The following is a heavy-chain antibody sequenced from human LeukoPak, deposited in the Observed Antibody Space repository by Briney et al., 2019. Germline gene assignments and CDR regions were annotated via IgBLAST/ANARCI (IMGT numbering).Heavy chain of an antibody. D-gene: IGHD4-23*01. J-gene: IGHJ4*02. V-gene: IGHV3-30-3*01. Sequence: GGSLRLSCAASGFTFSSYAMYWVRQAPGKGLEWVAVTSYDGSDKYFADSVKGRFTISRDNSKNTLYLQMNSLRPEDTAVYLCAVGPTVVNTRTYFDYWGQGSLVTVSS. CDR1: GFTFSSYA. CDR2: TSYDGSDK. CDR3: AVGPTVVNTRTYFDY.